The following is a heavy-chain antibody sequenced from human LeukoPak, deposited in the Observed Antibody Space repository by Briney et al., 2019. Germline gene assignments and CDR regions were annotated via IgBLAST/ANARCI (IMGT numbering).Heavy chain of an antibody. CDR1: GFTFSSYS. D-gene: IGHD3-9*01. CDR3: ARERSNYDILTGYSDY. Sequence: PGGSLRLSCAASGFTFSSYSMNWVRQAPGKGLEWVANIKQDGSEKYYVDSVKGRFTISRDNAKNSLYLQMNSLRAEDTAVYYCARERSNYDILTGYSDYWGQGTLVTVSS. J-gene: IGHJ4*02. CDR2: IKQDGSEK. V-gene: IGHV3-7*01.